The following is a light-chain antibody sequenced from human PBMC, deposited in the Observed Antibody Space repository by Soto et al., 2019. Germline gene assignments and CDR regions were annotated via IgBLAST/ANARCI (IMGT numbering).Light chain of an antibody. Sequence: QSALTQPASVSGSPGQSITISCTGTSSDVGSYNYVSWYQHHPVKAPKLMIYDVSHRPSGVSNRFSGSKSGNTASLTISGLQAEDEADYYCSSYTSSSTLVLFGGGTKLTVL. V-gene: IGLV2-14*03. J-gene: IGLJ2*01. CDR1: SSDVGSYNY. CDR2: DVS. CDR3: SSYTSSSTLVL.